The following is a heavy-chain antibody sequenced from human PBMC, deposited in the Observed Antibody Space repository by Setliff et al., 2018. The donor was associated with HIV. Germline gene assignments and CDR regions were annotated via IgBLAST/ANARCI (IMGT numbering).Heavy chain of an antibody. D-gene: IGHD1-7*01. CDR3: AKDARWNYVGFDY. J-gene: IGHJ4*02. V-gene: IGHV3-23*01. CDR1: GFTFSNFA. CDR2: ITDSGSTT. Sequence: GESLRLSCAASGFTFSNFAMSWVRLTPGKGLEWVSGITDSGSTTYYDDSVKGRFTISRDNSKNTLYLQINSLRAEDTAVYYCAKDARWNYVGFDYWGQGTLVTVSS.